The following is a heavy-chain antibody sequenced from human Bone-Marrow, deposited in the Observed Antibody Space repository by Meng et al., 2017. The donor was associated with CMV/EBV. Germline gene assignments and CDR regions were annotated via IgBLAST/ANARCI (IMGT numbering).Heavy chain of an antibody. J-gene: IGHJ6*02. CDR3: AKDQLGGIRYYYYYGMDV. CDR1: GFTFSSYA. V-gene: IGHV3-23*01. D-gene: IGHD3-16*01. Sequence: GGSLRLSCAASGFTFSSYAMSWVRQAPGKGLEWVSAISGSGGSTYYADSVKGRFTISRDNSKNTLYLQMNSLRAEDTAVYYCAKDQLGGIRYYYYYGMDVWGQGTTVTVSS. CDR2: ISGSGGST.